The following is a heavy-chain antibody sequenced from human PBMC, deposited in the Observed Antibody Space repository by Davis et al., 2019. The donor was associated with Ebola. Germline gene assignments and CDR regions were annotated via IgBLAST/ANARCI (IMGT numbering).Heavy chain of an antibody. CDR3: ARRIRGYSGYDFDYFDY. Sequence: KVSCKGSGYSFTSYWIGWVRQMPGKGLEWMRIIYPGDPDTRYSPSFQGQVTISADKSISTAYLQWSSLKASDTAMYYCARRIRGYSGYDFDYFDYWGQGTLVTVSS. D-gene: IGHD5-12*01. V-gene: IGHV5-51*01. CDR2: IYPGDPDT. J-gene: IGHJ4*02. CDR1: GYSFTSYW.